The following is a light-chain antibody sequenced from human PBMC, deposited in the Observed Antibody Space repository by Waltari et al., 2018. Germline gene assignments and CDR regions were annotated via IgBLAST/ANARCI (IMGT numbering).Light chain of an antibody. CDR2: EVS. J-gene: IGLJ2*01. V-gene: IGLV2-23*02. CDR3: CSYAGGNTRV. Sequence: QSALTQPASLSGSPGQSITIACTGSSSDVGIYNHVSWYQQHPGKAPKLRMYEVSKRPSGVSNHCSGSKAGNTASLTISGRQAEDEADYFCCSYAGGNTRVFGGGTKLTVL. CDR1: SSDVGIYNH.